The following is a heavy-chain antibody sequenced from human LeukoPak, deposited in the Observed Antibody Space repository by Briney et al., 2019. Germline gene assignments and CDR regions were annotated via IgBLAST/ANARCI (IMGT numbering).Heavy chain of an antibody. CDR1: GGSIGIYY. Sequence: SETLSLTCTVAGGSIGIYYWTWIRQPPGKGLEWIGYIYYTGSTYYNPSLKSRVTMSLDTSKNQFSLELSSVTAADTAVYYCARAGYAYDTGYHFDSWGQGTLVTVSS. CDR3: ARAGYAYDTGYHFDS. J-gene: IGHJ4*02. CDR2: IYYTGST. D-gene: IGHD3-9*01. V-gene: IGHV4-59*01.